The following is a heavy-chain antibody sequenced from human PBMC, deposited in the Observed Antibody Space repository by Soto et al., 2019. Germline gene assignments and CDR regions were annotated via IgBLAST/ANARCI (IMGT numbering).Heavy chain of an antibody. Sequence: PSETLSLTCTVSGGSISSYYWSWIRQPPGKGLEWIGYIYYSGSTNYNPSLKSRVTISVDTSKNQFSLKLSPVTAADTAVYYCARGRYSHYFDFWGQGTLVTVSS. CDR3: ARGRYSHYFDF. CDR1: GGSISSYY. CDR2: IYYSGST. J-gene: IGHJ4*02. D-gene: IGHD3-9*01. V-gene: IGHV4-59*01.